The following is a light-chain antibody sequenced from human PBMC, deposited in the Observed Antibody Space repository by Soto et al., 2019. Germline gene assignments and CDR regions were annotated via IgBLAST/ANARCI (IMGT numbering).Light chain of an antibody. Sequence: MTQSPSTLSGSVGDRFTITCRSIQSVSTNLAWYQQKPGQAPRLLISGASSRATGIPARFSGSGSGTELPLTISSLLSEDSAVYCCHKYNNWPRTFGQGTMVDIK. CDR1: QSVSTN. CDR3: HKYNNWPRT. V-gene: IGKV3-15*01. J-gene: IGKJ1*01. CDR2: GAS.